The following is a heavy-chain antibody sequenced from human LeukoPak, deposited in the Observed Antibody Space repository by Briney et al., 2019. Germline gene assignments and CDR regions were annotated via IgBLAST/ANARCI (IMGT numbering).Heavy chain of an antibody. D-gene: IGHD3-10*01. Sequence: PGGSLRLSCAASGFTFSSYSMNWGRQAPGKGLEWVSHISSSSSTIYYADSVKGRFTISRDNAKNSLYLQMNSLRAEDTAVYYCARARFTFSDYFGSFFDYWGQGTLVTVSS. CDR3: ARARFTFSDYFGSFFDY. V-gene: IGHV3-48*01. CDR2: ISSSSSTI. CDR1: GFTFSSYS. J-gene: IGHJ4*02.